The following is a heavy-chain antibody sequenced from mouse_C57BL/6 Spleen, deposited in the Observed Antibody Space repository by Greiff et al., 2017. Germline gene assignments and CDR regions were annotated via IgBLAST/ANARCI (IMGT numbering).Heavy chain of an antibody. D-gene: IGHD1-1*01. J-gene: IGHJ3*01. CDR2: INPSTGGT. Sequence: VKLQQSGPELVKPGASVKISCKASGYSFTGYYMNWVKQSPEKSLEWIGEINPSTGGTTYNQKFKAKATLTVDKSSSTAYMQLKSLTSEDSAVYYCARSNYGRSYGFAYWGQGTLVTVSA. V-gene: IGHV1-42*01. CDR3: ARSNYGRSYGFAY. CDR1: GYSFTGYY.